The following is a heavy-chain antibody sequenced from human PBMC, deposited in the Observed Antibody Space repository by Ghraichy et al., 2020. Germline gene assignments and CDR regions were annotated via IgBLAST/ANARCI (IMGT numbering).Heavy chain of an antibody. V-gene: IGHV1-69*13. CDR3: ARDRARDIVATGNYGMDV. Sequence: SVKVSCKASGGTFSSYAISWVRQAPGQGLEWMGGIIPIFGTANYAQKFQGRVTITADESTSTAYMELSSLRSEDTAVYYCARDRARDIVATGNYGMDVWGQGTTVTVSS. D-gene: IGHD5-12*01. J-gene: IGHJ6*02. CDR1: GGTFSSYA. CDR2: IIPIFGTA.